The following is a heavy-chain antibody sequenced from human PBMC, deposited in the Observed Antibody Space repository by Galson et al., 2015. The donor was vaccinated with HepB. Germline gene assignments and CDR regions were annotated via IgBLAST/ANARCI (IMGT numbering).Heavy chain of an antibody. J-gene: IGHJ6*03. CDR3: TRVREAGYYYYMDV. CDR2: IKSKANSYAT. D-gene: IGHD3-10*01. CDR1: GFTFSGSA. Sequence: SLRLSCAASGFTFSGSAMHWVRQASGKGLEWVGRIKSKANSYATAYAASVKGRFTISRDDSKNTAYLQMNSLKTEDTAVYYCTRVREAGYYYYMDVWGKGTTVTVSS. V-gene: IGHV3-73*01.